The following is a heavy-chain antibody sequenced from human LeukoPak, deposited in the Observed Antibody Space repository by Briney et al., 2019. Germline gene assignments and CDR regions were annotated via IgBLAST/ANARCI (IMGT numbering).Heavy chain of an antibody. Sequence: GGSLSFSCAGYGFTFSSYAMSWVRQAPGQGLEWVSAIIGSGGGTYYADSVKGRFTIPRDNSKNTLYLQMNSLRAEDTAVYYCAKGRGLTSRWLLYFDYWGQGTLVTVSS. J-gene: IGHJ4*02. D-gene: IGHD2-21*02. CDR1: GFTFSSYA. CDR3: AKGRGLTSRWLLYFDY. V-gene: IGHV3-23*01. CDR2: IIGSGGGT.